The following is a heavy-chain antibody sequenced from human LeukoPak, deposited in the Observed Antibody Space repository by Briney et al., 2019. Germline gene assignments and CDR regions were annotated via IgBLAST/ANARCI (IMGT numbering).Heavy chain of an antibody. CDR3: AKYVGQWLPPLFDF. CDR1: GFTFISYA. Sequence: GGSLRLSCAASGFTFISYAMSWVRQAPGKGLEWVSAFSGSGDSTYYADSVKGRFTIFRDNSKNTLYLQMNSLRAEDTAVYYCAKYVGQWLPPLFDFWGQGTLVPVSS. CDR2: FSGSGDST. J-gene: IGHJ4*02. D-gene: IGHD6-19*01. V-gene: IGHV3-23*01.